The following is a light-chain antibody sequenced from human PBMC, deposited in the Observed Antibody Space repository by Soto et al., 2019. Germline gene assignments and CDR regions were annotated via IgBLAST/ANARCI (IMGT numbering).Light chain of an antibody. Sequence: QSALTQPPSASGSPGQSVTISCTGTSSDVGGYDYVSWYQQHPGQAPKLMIFEVTKRPSGVPDRFSGSKSGNTASLTVSGLQAEDEADYYCTSYAGSNTPYVFGTGTTVTVL. CDR3: TSYAGSNTPYV. CDR2: EVT. J-gene: IGLJ1*01. V-gene: IGLV2-8*01. CDR1: SSDVGGYDY.